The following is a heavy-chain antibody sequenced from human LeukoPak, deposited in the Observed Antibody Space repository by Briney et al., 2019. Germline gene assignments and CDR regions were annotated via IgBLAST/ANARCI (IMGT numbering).Heavy chain of an antibody. D-gene: IGHD1-26*01. CDR2: INHSGST. CDR3: ARARLDIVGATTAPIDY. V-gene: IGHV4-34*01. J-gene: IGHJ4*02. CDR1: GGSFSGYY. Sequence: PSETLSLTCAVYGGSFSGYYWSWIRQPPGKGLERIGEINHSGSTNYNPSLKSRVTISVDTSKNQFSLKLSSVTAADTAVYYCARARLDIVGATTAPIDYWGQGTLVTVSS.